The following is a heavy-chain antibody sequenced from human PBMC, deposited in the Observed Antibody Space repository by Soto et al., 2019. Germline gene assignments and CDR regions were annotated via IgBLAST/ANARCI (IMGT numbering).Heavy chain of an antibody. CDR3: AHRVLRTVFGLVTTTAIYFDF. D-gene: IGHD3-3*01. J-gene: IGHJ4*02. CDR2: IYWDDDK. Sequence: QITLNESGPTQVKPRQTLTLTCTSSGFSLTTSGGGVGWIRQSPGKAPEWLALIYWDDDKRYSPSLKSRLTITKDTSKNQVVLTMADLDPADTATYYCAHRVLRTVFGLVTTTAIYFDFWGQGTPVAVSS. CDR1: GFSLTTSGGG. V-gene: IGHV2-5*02.